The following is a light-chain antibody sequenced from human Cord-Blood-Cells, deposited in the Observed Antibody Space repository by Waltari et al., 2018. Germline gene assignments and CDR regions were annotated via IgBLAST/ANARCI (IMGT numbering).Light chain of an antibody. CDR1: QGISSY. J-gene: IGKJ5*01. Sequence: AIRMTQSPSSFSASTGDRVTITCRASQGISSYLAWYQQKTGKAPKLLIYAASTLQRGVPSRCSGSGSGTDFTLTLSCLQSEDFATYYCQQYYSYPITFGQGTRLEIK. CDR2: AAS. V-gene: IGKV1-8*01. CDR3: QQYYSYPIT.